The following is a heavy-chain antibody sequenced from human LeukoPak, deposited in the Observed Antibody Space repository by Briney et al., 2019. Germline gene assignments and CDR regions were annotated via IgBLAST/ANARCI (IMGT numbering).Heavy chain of an antibody. D-gene: IGHD5-12*01. Sequence: SGTLSLTCAVSGGSIITNNWWTWVRQPPGKRLEWIGEIFHAGSTNYNPSLQSRVAISVDKSKNQFSLKLSSVTAADTAVYYCARGYSGYDYYFDYWGQGTLVTVSS. CDR1: GGSIITNNW. J-gene: IGHJ4*02. CDR3: ARGYSGYDYYFDY. V-gene: IGHV4-4*02. CDR2: IFHAGST.